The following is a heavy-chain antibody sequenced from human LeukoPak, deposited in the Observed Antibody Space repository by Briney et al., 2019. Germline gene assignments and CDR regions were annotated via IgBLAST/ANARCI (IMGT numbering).Heavy chain of an antibody. CDR2: IYYSGST. J-gene: IGHJ6*03. CDR1: GGSFSGYY. Sequence: SETLSLTCAVYGGSFSGYYWSWIRQPPGKGLEWIGYIYYSGSTNYNPSLKSRVTISVDTSKNQFSLKLSSVTAADTAVYYCARVMTGYNYYYYYMDVWGKGTTVTISS. V-gene: IGHV4-59*01. D-gene: IGHD3-9*01. CDR3: ARVMTGYNYYYYYMDV.